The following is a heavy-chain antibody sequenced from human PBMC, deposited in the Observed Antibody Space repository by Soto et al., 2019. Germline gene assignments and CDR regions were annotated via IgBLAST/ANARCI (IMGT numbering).Heavy chain of an antibody. CDR3: ARDSTGTTKSNWFDP. D-gene: IGHD1-1*01. CDR1: GGTFSSYT. CDR2: IIPILGIA. J-gene: IGHJ5*02. V-gene: IGHV1-69*08. Sequence: QVQLVQSGAEVKKPGSSVKVSCKASGGTFSSYTISWVRQAPGQGLEWMGRIIPILGIANYAQKFQGRVTIXVDXAXTTAYMELSSLRAEDTAVYYCARDSTGTTKSNWFDPWGQGTLVTVSS.